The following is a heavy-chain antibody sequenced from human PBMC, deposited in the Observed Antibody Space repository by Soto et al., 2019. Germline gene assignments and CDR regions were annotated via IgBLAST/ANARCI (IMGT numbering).Heavy chain of an antibody. V-gene: IGHV1-2*04. D-gene: IGHD3-10*01. J-gene: IGHJ6*02. CDR2: INPNSGGT. CDR3: ARDPPIAMVRGGLPDYYYGMDV. Sequence: VASVKVSCKASGYTFTGYYMHWVRQAPGQGLEWMGWINPNSGGTNYAQKFQGWVTMTRDTSISTAYMELSRLRSDDTAVYYCARDPPIAMVRGGLPDYYYGMDVWGQGTAVTV. CDR1: GYTFTGYY.